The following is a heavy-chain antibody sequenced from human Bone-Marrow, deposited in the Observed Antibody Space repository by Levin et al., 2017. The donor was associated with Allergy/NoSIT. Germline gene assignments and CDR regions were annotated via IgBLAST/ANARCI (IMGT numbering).Heavy chain of an antibody. Sequence: GESLKISCAASGFTFSSYGMHWVRQAPGKGLEWVAVISYDGSNKYYADSVKGRFTISRDNSKNTLYLQMNSLRAEDTAVYYCAKAVEGAVAEWGQGTLVTVSS. CDR1: GFTFSSYG. CDR3: AKAVEGAVAE. V-gene: IGHV3-30*18. CDR2: ISYDGSNK. D-gene: IGHD6-19*01. J-gene: IGHJ4*02.